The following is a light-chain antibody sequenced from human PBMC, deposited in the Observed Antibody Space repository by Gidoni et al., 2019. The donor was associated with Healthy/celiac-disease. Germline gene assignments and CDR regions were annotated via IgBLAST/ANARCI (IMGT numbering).Light chain of an antibody. J-gene: IGLJ2*01. Sequence: QSALTQPASVSGSPGQSITISCTGTSSDVGGYNYVSWYQQHPGKAPKLMIYDGSNRPSGVSNRFSGSKSGNTASLTISGLQAEDEADYYCSSYTSSSLGVFGGGTKLTVL. CDR2: DGS. V-gene: IGLV2-14*03. CDR1: SSDVGGYNY. CDR3: SSYTSSSLGV.